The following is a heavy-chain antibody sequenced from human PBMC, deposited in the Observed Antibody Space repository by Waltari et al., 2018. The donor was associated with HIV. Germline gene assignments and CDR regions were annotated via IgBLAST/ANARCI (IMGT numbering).Heavy chain of an antibody. V-gene: IGHV1-18*04. J-gene: IGHJ4*02. Sequence: QVQLLQSGAEVKNPGASVKVSCKASGSTFVSYSLHWVRQAPGRVLEWLGGINTHSGDANYTQSLHDRVTMTIEASTNTAYMELRSLTYDDTALYYCARGTYGDLWGQGTLVSV. CDR3: ARGTYGDL. CDR1: GSTFVSYS. CDR2: INTHSGDA. D-gene: IGHD4-17*01.